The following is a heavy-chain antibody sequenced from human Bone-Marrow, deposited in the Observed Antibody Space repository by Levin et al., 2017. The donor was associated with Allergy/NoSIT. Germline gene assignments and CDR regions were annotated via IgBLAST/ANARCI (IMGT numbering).Heavy chain of an antibody. CDR2: IYYSGST. CDR1: GGSISSSSYY. CDR3: ARASSWTDFDVY. Sequence: SETLSLTCTVSGGSISSSSYYWGWIRQPPGKGLEWIGSIYYSGSTYYNPSLKSRVTISVDTSKNQFSLKLSSVTAADTAVYYCARASSWTDFDVYWGQGTLVTVSS. V-gene: IGHV4-39*07. D-gene: IGHD6-13*01. J-gene: IGHJ4*02.